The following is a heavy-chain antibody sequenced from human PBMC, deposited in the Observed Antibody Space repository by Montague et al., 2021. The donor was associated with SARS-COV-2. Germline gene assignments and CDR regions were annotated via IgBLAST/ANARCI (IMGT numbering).Heavy chain of an antibody. CDR2: IYYSCST. Sequence: SETLSLTCTVSGGSISSYYWNWIRQPPGKGLELISYIYYSCSTNYNPSLKSRGTISVDTSKNQFSLKLSSVTAADTAVYYCARSRENYNILTGCPYCFDYWGQGTPVTVSS. D-gene: IGHD3-9*01. J-gene: IGHJ4*02. CDR3: ARSRENYNILTGCPYCFDY. CDR1: GGSISSYY. V-gene: IGHV4-59*12.